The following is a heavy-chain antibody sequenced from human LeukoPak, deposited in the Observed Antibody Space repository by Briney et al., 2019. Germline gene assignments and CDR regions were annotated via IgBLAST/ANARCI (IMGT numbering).Heavy chain of an antibody. V-gene: IGHV4-39*01. J-gene: IGHJ4*02. D-gene: IGHD3-10*01. Sequence: SETLSLTCTVSGGSLSSSSYYWGWIRQPPGKGLEWIGSIYYSGSTYYNPSLKSRVTISVDTSKNQFSLKLSSVTAADTAVYYCARTVLLWFGELLSNFDYWGQGTLVTVSS. CDR3: ARTVLLWFGELLSNFDY. CDR1: GGSLSSSSYY. CDR2: IYYSGST.